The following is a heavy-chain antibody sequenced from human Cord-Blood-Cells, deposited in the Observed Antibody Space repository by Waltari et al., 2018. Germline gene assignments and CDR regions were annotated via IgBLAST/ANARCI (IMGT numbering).Heavy chain of an antibody. Sequence: QVQLQQWGAGLLKPSETLSLTCAVYGGSFSGYYWSWIRPPPGKGLEWMGEINHRGSTNYNPSLKSRVTISVDTSKNQFSLKLSSVTAADTAVYYCAMTGSGSYYLDYWGQGTLVTVSS. J-gene: IGHJ4*02. V-gene: IGHV4-34*01. D-gene: IGHD1-26*01. CDR2: INHRGST. CDR1: GGSFSGYY. CDR3: AMTGSGSYYLDY.